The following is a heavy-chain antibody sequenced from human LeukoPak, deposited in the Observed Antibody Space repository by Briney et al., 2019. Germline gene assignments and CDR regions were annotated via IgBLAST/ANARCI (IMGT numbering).Heavy chain of an antibody. V-gene: IGHV4-59*01. CDR1: GGSISSYY. D-gene: IGHD2-8*01. J-gene: IGHJ3*02. CDR3: ARERVSRADAFGI. Sequence: SETLSLTCTVSGGSISSYYWSWLRQPPGKGLEWIGYIYYSGSTNYNPSLKSRVTISVDTSKNQFSLKLSSVTAADTAVYYCARERVSRADAFGIWGQGTMVTVSS. CDR2: IYYSGST.